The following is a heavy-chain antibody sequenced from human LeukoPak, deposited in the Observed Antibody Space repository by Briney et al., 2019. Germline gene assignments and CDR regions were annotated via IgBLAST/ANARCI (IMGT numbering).Heavy chain of an antibody. Sequence: SETLSLTCAVYGGSFSGYYWSWIRQPPGKGLEWIGEINHSGSTNYNPSLKSRVTISVDTSKNQFSLKLSSVTAADTAVYYCARGSSITIFGVDYGFDIWGQGTMVTVSS. CDR3: ARGSSITIFGVDYGFDI. D-gene: IGHD3-3*01. CDR1: GGSFSGYY. V-gene: IGHV4-34*01. CDR2: INHSGST. J-gene: IGHJ3*02.